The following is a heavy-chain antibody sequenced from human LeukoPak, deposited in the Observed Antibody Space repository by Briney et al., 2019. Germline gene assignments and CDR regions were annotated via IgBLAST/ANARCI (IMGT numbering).Heavy chain of an antibody. CDR1: GGSISSSSYY. V-gene: IGHV4-39*01. CDR2: IYYSGST. CDR3: ARQIYTSGYYFYFDY. Sequence: SETLSLTCTVSGGSISSSSYYWGWIRQPPGKGLEGIGRIYYSGSTYYNPSLKSRVTISVDTSKNQFSLKLSSVTAADTAVYYCARQIYTSGYYFYFDYWGQGTLVTVSS. J-gene: IGHJ4*02. D-gene: IGHD3-22*01.